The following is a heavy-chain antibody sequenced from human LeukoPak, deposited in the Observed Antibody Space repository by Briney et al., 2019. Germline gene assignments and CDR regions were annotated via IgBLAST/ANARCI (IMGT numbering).Heavy chain of an antibody. V-gene: IGHV4-34*01. CDR2: INHSGST. Sequence: SETLSLTCTVSGGSVSGYYWSWIRQPPGKGLEWIGEINHSGSTNYNPSLKSRVTISVDTSKNQFSLKLSSVTAAGTAVYYCARLGYYYDSSGYLTDAFDIWGQGTMVTVSS. CDR3: ARLGYYYDSSGYLTDAFDI. J-gene: IGHJ3*02. CDR1: GGSVSGYY. D-gene: IGHD3-22*01.